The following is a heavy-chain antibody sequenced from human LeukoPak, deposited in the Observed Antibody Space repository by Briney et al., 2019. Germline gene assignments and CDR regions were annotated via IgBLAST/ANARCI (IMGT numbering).Heavy chain of an antibody. CDR1: GFTFSSYA. Sequence: GGSLRLSCAASGFTFSSYAMYWVRQAPGKGLEWVSVISGSGDSTYYADSVKGRFTISRDNSKNTLYLQMNSLRAEDTAVYYCAKYSGYYVVSGYFQHWGQGTLVTVSS. D-gene: IGHD3-3*01. CDR3: AKYSGYYVVSGYFQH. J-gene: IGHJ1*01. V-gene: IGHV3-23*01. CDR2: ISGSGDST.